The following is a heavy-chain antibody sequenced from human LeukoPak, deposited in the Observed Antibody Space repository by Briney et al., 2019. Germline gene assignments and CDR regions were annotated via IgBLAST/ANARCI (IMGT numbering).Heavy chain of an antibody. Sequence: NPSETLSLTCTVSGGSISSSNWWSWVRQPPGKGLEWIGEIYHSGSTNYNPSLKSRVTISVDKSKNQFSLKLSSVTAADTAVYYCARAGQLVDWFDPWGQGTLVTVSS. CDR2: IYHSGST. CDR1: GGSISSSNW. CDR3: ARAGQLVDWFDP. V-gene: IGHV4-4*02. D-gene: IGHD6-13*01. J-gene: IGHJ5*02.